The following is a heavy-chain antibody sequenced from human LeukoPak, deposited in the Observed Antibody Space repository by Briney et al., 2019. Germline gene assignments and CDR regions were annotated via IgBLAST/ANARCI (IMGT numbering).Heavy chain of an antibody. CDR2: IYPGDSDT. CDR1: GYSFTSYW. D-gene: IGHD6-13*01. CDR3: ARLKQQLVRGRYFDY. J-gene: IGHJ4*02. V-gene: IGHV5-51*01. Sequence: GESLKISCKGSGYSFTSYWNGWVRQLPGKGLEWMGIIYPGDSDTRYSPSFQGQVTISADKSISTAYLQWSSLKASDTAMYYCARLKQQLVRGRYFDYWGQGTLVTVSS.